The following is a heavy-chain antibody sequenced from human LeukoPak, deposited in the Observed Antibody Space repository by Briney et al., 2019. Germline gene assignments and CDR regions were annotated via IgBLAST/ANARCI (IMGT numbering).Heavy chain of an antibody. D-gene: IGHD5-18*01. CDR1: GFTFSNYG. CDR3: ARATAYYMDV. CDR2: IGYDGTNK. Sequence: GGSLRLSCTASGFTFSNYGMHWVRQAPGKGLEWVAFIGYDGTNKYYADSVKGRFTISRGNSKNTVYLQMNSLRAEDTAVYYCARATAYYMDVWGKGTTVTVSS. V-gene: IGHV3-30*02. J-gene: IGHJ6*03.